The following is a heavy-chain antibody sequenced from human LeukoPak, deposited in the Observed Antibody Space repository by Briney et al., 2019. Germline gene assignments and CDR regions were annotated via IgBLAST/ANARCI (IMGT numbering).Heavy chain of an antibody. J-gene: IGHJ4*02. Sequence: ASVKVSCKAFGYTFTGYWMHWVRQAPGQGPEWMGVISPSGGSTIYAQKFKGRVTMTTDTSTSTAYMELRSLRSDDTAVYYCARAPLRYFDWLLYRFDYWGQGTLVTVSS. V-gene: IGHV1-46*01. D-gene: IGHD3-9*01. CDR3: ARAPLRYFDWLLYRFDY. CDR2: ISPSGGST. CDR1: GYTFTGYW.